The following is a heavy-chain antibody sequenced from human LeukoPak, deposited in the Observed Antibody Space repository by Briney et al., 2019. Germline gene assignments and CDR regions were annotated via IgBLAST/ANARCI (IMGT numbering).Heavy chain of an antibody. CDR3: ASTYYGSGSYQGY. D-gene: IGHD3-10*01. J-gene: IGHJ4*02. V-gene: IGHV3-53*01. Sequence: GGSLRLSCAASGFTVSSNYMSWVRQAPGKGLEWVSVIYSGGSTYYADSVKGRFTISRDNSKNTLYLQMNSLRAEDTAVYYCASTYYGSGSYQGYWGQGTLVTVSS. CDR1: GFTVSSNY. CDR2: IYSGGST.